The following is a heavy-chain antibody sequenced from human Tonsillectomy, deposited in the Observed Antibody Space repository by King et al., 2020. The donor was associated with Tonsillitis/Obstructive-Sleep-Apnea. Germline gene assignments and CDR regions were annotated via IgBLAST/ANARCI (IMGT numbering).Heavy chain of an antibody. CDR2: IWYDGSNK. V-gene: IGHV3-33*01. CDR3: ATDLSSGGLDY. Sequence: VQLVESGGGVVQPGRSLRLSCAASGFSFSTYGMHWVRQAPDKGLEWVAVIWYDGSNKYYADSVKGRFTISRDNSKNTLYLEMNSLTAEDTAVYYCATDLSSGGLDYWGQGTLVTVST. CDR1: GFSFSTYG. J-gene: IGHJ4*02. D-gene: IGHD3-22*01.